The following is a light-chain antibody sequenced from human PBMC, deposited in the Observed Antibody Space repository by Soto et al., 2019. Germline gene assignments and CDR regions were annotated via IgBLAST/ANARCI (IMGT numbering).Light chain of an antibody. CDR2: GAS. J-gene: IGKJ4*01. CDR1: QSVNSY. Sequence: EIVMTPSPVTLSVYPGERVTLSCRASQSVNSYLAWYQQKPGQAPRLLIYGASARPTGIPASFSGSGTGTEFTLAISSLQSEDSAVYYCQQYNEWPLTFGGGTRVDIK. V-gene: IGKV3-15*01. CDR3: QQYNEWPLT.